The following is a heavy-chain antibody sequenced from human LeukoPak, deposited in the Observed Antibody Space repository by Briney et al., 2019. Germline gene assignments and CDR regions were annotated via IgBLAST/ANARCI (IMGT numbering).Heavy chain of an antibody. Sequence: SETLSLTCTVYGGSFSDYYWSWVRQSPGKGLEWIGEINHSGSINYNPSLKSRVTLSVETSKNQFSLKVSSVTAADTAVYYCARGFYYLDVWGKGTTVTVSS. J-gene: IGHJ6*03. CDR2: INHSGSI. V-gene: IGHV4-34*01. CDR3: ARGFYYLDV. CDR1: GGSFSDYY.